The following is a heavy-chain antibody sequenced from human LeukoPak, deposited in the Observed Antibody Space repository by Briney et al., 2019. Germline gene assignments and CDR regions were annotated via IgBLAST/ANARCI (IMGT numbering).Heavy chain of an antibody. CDR1: GGSISSCY. Sequence: SETLSLTCTVSGGSISSCYWSWIRQPPGKGLEWIGYIYYSGSTNYNPSLKSRLTMSVDTSTNQFSLRLSSVTAADTAVYYCARRHTAMAYFDFWGQGTLVTVSS. D-gene: IGHD5-18*01. CDR3: ARRHTAMAYFDF. CDR2: IYYSGST. V-gene: IGHV4-59*08. J-gene: IGHJ4*02.